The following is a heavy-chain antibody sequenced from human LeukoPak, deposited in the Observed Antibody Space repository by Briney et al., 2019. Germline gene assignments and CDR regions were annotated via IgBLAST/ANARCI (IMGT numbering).Heavy chain of an antibody. Sequence: ASVKVSCKASGYTFTSYAMHWVRQAPGQRLEWMGWINAGNGNTKYSQEFQGRVTITRDTSASTAYMELSSLRSEDMAMYYCAGEKLRYFISNDAFDIWGQGTMVTVSS. J-gene: IGHJ3*02. CDR2: INAGNGNT. CDR1: GYTFTSYA. V-gene: IGHV1-3*03. CDR3: AGEKLRYFISNDAFDI. D-gene: IGHD3-9*01.